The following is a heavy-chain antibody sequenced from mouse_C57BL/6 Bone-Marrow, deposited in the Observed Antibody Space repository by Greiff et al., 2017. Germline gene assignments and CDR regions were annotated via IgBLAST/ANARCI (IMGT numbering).Heavy chain of an antibody. J-gene: IGHJ2*01. Sequence: QVQLKQPGAELVKPGASVKMSCKASGYTFTSYWITWVKQRPGQGLEWIGDIYPGSGSTNYNEKFKSKATLTVDTSSSTAYMQLSSLTSEDSAVYYCARRGWLLRDFDYWGQGTTLTVSS. CDR1: GYTFTSYW. CDR2: IYPGSGST. CDR3: ARRGWLLRDFDY. D-gene: IGHD2-3*01. V-gene: IGHV1-55*01.